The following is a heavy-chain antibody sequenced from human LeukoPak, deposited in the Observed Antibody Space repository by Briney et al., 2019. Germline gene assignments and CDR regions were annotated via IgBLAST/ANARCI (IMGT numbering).Heavy chain of an antibody. D-gene: IGHD1-14*01. CDR1: GFTFSSYG. CDR2: IRFDGSNK. Sequence: GGSLRLSCAASGFTFSSYGMHWVRQAPGKGLEWVAFIRFDGSNKNYADSVKGRFTIPRDNSKNALYLQMNSLRTEDTAVYYCAKSNRLMYVFAYWGQGTLVTVSS. CDR3: AKSNRLMYVFAY. J-gene: IGHJ4*02. V-gene: IGHV3-30*02.